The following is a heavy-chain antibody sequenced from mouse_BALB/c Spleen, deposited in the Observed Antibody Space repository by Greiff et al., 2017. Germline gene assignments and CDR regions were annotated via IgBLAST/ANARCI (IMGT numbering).Heavy chain of an antibody. Sequence: EVKLVESGGGLVQPGGSRKLSCAASGFTFSSFGMHWVRQAPGKGLEWVAYISSGSSTIYYADTVKGRFTISRDNPKNTLFLQMTSLRSEDTAMYYCAREGGGGWIAYWGQGTLVTVSA. CDR1: GFTFSSFG. V-gene: IGHV5-17*02. J-gene: IGHJ3*01. CDR3: AREGGGGWIAY. CDR2: ISSGSSTI.